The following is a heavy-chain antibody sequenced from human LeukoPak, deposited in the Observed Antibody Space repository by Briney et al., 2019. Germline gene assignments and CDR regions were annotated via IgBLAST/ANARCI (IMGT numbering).Heavy chain of an antibody. J-gene: IGHJ4*02. Sequence: SETLSLTCTVSGGSIRSSSYYWGWIRQPPGKGLEWIGNIYYSGNTYYHSSLKSQVTISVDTSKNQFYLKLSPVTAADTAVYYLTRRHYYVSSTYYYHFDYWGQGILVTVSS. CDR2: IYYSGNT. D-gene: IGHD3-22*01. CDR3: TRRHYYVSSTYYYHFDY. V-gene: IGHV4-39*01. CDR1: GGSIRSSSYY.